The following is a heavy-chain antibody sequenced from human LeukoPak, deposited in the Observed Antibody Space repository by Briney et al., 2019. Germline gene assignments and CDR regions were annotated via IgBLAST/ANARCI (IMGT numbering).Heavy chain of an antibody. J-gene: IGHJ4*02. CDR2: IYHSGST. CDR1: GYSISSSYY. D-gene: IGHD5-18*01. Sequence: PSETLSLTCAVSGYSISSSYYWGWIRQPPGKGLEWIGSIYHSGSTYYNPSLKSRVTISVDTSKNQFSLKLSSVTAADTAVYYCARHRDTAMFDYWGQGTLVTVSS. V-gene: IGHV4-38-2*01. CDR3: ARHRDTAMFDY.